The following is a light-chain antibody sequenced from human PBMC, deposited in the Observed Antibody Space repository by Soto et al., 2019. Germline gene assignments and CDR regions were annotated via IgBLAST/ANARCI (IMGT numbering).Light chain of an antibody. V-gene: IGKV1-33*01. Sequence: DIQMTQSPSSLSASVGDRVTITCQASQDISNYLNWYQQKPGKAPKLLIYDASNLETGVPSRFSGSGSGTDFTFTISSLQPEDIATYYCQQYDNLRPTFGQGPKLEIK. CDR3: QQYDNLRPT. CDR2: DAS. J-gene: IGKJ2*01. CDR1: QDISNY.